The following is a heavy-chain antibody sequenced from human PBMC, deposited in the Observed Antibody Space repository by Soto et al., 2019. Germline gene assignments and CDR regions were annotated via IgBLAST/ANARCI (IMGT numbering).Heavy chain of an antibody. CDR3: AMGGGTVTSDF. V-gene: IGHV3-33*08. D-gene: IGHD4-17*01. CDR2: IYYDGNNK. Sequence: QVQLVESGGGVVQPGKSLRLSCAAAGFTFSSYGMHWVRQAPGKGLEWLAMIYYDGNNKYYADSVKGRFTISRDNSRNTLYLQMTSLRAEDTGIYYCAMGGGTVTSDFWGQGTLVNVSS. CDR1: GFTFSSYG. J-gene: IGHJ4*02.